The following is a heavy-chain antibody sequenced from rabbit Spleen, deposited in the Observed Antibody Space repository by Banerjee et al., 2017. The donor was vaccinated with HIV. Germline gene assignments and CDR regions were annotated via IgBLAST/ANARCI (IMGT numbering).Heavy chain of an antibody. CDR3: ARAGEGGDGYLNL. CDR1: GFSFSSVHW. D-gene: IGHD5-1*01. V-gene: IGHV1S40*01. J-gene: IGHJ4*01. CDR2: IYAGSTGTI. Sequence: QSLEESGGDLVKPGASLTLTCTASGFSFSSVHWIYWVRQAPGKELEWIGTIYAGSTGTIDYASWAKGRFTISKTSSTTVTLQMTSLTAADMATYFCARAGEGGDGYLNLWGQGTLVTVS.